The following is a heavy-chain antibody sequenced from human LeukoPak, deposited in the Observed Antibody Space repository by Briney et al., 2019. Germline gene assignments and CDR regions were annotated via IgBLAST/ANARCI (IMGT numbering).Heavy chain of an antibody. V-gene: IGHV4-34*01. CDR3: ARLTPSKHYDSSGYSDAFDI. J-gene: IGHJ3*02. CDR1: GGSFSGYY. Sequence: SETLSLTCSVYGGSFSGYYWSWIRQPPGKGLEWIGEINHSGSTNNNPSLQSRVTISVDTSKNQFSLKLSSVTAEDTAVYYCARLTPSKHYDSSGYSDAFDIWGQGTMVTVSS. CDR2: INHSGST. D-gene: IGHD3-22*01.